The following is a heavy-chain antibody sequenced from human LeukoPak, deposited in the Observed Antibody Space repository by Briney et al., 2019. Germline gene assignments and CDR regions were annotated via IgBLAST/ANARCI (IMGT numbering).Heavy chain of an antibody. CDR2: ISDSGDGT. CDR3: VREVSAWPKNWFDP. Sequence: GGSLRLSCAASGFTFSNAWMSWVRQAPGKGLEWVSAISDSGDGTYYADSVKARFTISRDNSKNTVYLEMSSLRVEDTAVYHCVREVSAWPKNWFDPWGQGTLVIVSS. D-gene: IGHD3-3*01. J-gene: IGHJ5*02. V-gene: IGHV3-23*01. CDR1: GFTFSNAW.